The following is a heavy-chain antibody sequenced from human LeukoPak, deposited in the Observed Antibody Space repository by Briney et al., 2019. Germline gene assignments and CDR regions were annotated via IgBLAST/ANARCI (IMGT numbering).Heavy chain of an antibody. CDR2: INPSGGST. Sequence: GASVKVSCKASGYTFTSYYMHWVRQAPGQGLEWMGIINPSGGSTSYAQKFQGRVTMTRDTSISTAYMELSRLRSDDTAVYYCASAITGTTAVWGQGTMVTVSS. CDR1: GYTFTSYY. J-gene: IGHJ3*01. V-gene: IGHV1-46*01. D-gene: IGHD1-7*01. CDR3: ASAITGTTAV.